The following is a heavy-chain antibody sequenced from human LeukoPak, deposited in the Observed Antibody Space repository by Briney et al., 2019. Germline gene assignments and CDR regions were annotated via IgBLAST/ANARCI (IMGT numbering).Heavy chain of an antibody. V-gene: IGHV4-34*01. CDR3: ARGNYYGSGSLDY. D-gene: IGHD3-10*01. CDR2: INHSGST. CDR1: GGSFSGYY. J-gene: IGHJ4*02. Sequence: SETLSLTCAVYGGSFSGYYWSWIRQPPGKGREWIGEINHSGSTNYNPSLKSRVTISVDTSKNQFSLKLSSVTAADTAVYYCARGNYYGSGSLDYWGQGTLVTVSS.